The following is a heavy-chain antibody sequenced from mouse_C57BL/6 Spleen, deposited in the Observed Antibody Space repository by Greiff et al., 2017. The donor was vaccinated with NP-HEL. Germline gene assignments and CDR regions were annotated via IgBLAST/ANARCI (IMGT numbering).Heavy chain of an antibody. V-gene: IGHV1-69*01. D-gene: IGHD2-4*01. CDR3: AKHCDYDVGFAY. CDR1: GYTFTSYW. J-gene: IGHJ3*01. Sequence: QVQLQQPGAELVMPGASVKLSCKASGYTFTSYWMHWVKQRPGQGLEWIGEIDPSDSYTNYNQKFKGKSTLTVDKSSSTAYMQLSSLTSEDSAVYYCAKHCDYDVGFAYWGQGTLVTVSA. CDR2: IDPSDSYT.